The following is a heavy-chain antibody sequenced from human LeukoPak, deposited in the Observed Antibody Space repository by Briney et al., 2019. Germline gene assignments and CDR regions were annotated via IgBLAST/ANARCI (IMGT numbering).Heavy chain of an antibody. V-gene: IGHV1-18*01. D-gene: IGHD3-10*01. Sequence: ASVKVSCKASGYTFTSYGISWVRQAPGQGREWMGWISAYNGNTNYAQKLQCRVTMTTEKSTSTAYMEMRSLRSDDPAVYYCARRRITMVRGVPNLDYWGQGTLVTVSS. CDR1: GYTFTSYG. CDR3: ARRRITMVRGVPNLDY. CDR2: ISAYNGNT. J-gene: IGHJ4*02.